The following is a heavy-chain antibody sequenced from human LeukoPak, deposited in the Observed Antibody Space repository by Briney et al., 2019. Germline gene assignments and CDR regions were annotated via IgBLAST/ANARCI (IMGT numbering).Heavy chain of an antibody. V-gene: IGHV3-53*01. CDR2: IYSGGST. Sequence: GVSLRLSCAASGFTVSSNYMSWVRQAPGKGLEWVSVIYSGGSTYYADSVKGRFTISRDNSKNTLYLQMNSLRAEDTAVYYCARAVGAHNWFDPWGQGTLVTVSS. CDR3: ARAVGAHNWFDP. J-gene: IGHJ5*02. D-gene: IGHD1-26*01. CDR1: GFTVSSNY.